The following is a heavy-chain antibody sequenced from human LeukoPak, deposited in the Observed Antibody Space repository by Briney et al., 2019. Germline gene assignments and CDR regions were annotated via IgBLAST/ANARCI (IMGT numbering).Heavy chain of an antibody. J-gene: IGHJ4*02. CDR1: GFTFSDYY. CDR2: ISSRGSTI. D-gene: IGHD3-10*01. CDR3: ARGNYYGSGSYYGVGAYFDY. V-gene: IGHV3-11*01. Sequence: PGGSLRLSCAASGFTFSDYYMSWIRQAPGKGLEWVSYISSRGSTIYYADSVKGRFTISRDNAKNSLYLQMNSLRAEDTAVYYCARGNYYGSGSYYGVGAYFDYWGQGTLVTVSS.